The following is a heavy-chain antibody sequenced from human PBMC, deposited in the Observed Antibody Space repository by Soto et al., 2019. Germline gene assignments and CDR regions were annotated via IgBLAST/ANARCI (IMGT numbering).Heavy chain of an antibody. CDR3: ATSPQYCSGGSCYVIWFDP. Sequence: HGESLKISCKGSGYSFTSYWISWVRQIPGKGLEWMGRIDPSDSYTNYSPSFQGHVTISADKSISTAYLQWSSLKASDTAMYYCATSPQYCSGGSCYVIWFDPWGQGTLVTVSS. D-gene: IGHD2-15*01. CDR2: IDPSDSYT. CDR1: GYSFTSYW. V-gene: IGHV5-10-1*01. J-gene: IGHJ5*02.